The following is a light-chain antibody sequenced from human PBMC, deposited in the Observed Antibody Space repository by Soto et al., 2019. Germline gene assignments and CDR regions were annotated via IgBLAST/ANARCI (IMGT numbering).Light chain of an antibody. V-gene: IGKV3D-15*01. CDR2: GAS. CDR3: QQYSVWPLT. Sequence: EIVLTQSPATLSVSPGERATLSCRASQSVSNNLAWYQQKTGQPPRLLIFGASTRATGIPARFSGSGSEAEFALTISTLQSEDFAVYYCQQYSVWPLTFGGGTKVEIK. J-gene: IGKJ4*01. CDR1: QSVSNN.